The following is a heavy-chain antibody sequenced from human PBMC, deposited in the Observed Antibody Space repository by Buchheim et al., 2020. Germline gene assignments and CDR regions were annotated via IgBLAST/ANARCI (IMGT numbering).Heavy chain of an antibody. CDR2: IYHSGST. V-gene: IGHV4-4*02. CDR3: ARERWGGSSWSPYNWFDP. CDR1: GGSISSSNW. D-gene: IGHD6-13*01. J-gene: IGHJ5*02. Sequence: QVQLQESGPGLVKPSGTLSLTCAVSGGSISSSNWWSWVRQPPGKGLEWIGEIYHSGSTNYNPSLKSRVTILVDKSKNQFAPKLSSVTAADTAVYYCARERWGGSSWSPYNWFDPWGQGTL.